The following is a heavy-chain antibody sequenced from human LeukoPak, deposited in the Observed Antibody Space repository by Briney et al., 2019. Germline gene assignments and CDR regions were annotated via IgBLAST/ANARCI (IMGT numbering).Heavy chain of an antibody. D-gene: IGHD5-12*01. V-gene: IGHV3-23*01. J-gene: IGHJ4*02. CDR2: ISGSVTTT. Sequence: GGSLRLSCAASGFTFSNYAMNWVRQAPRKGLEWVSAISGSVTTTYYADSVKGRFTISRDNSKNTLYLQINSLTAEDTAIYYCAKDPGYSGYDYFDYWGQGTLVTVSS. CDR1: GFTFSNYA. CDR3: AKDPGYSGYDYFDY.